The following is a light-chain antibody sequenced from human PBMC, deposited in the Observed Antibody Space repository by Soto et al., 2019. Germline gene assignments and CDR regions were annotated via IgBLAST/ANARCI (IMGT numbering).Light chain of an antibody. CDR2: SNT. CDR3: QSYDSILTGSV. CDR1: SSNIGSNT. Sequence: QSALTQPPSASGTPGQRVTISCSGSSSNIGSNTVNWYQQLPGTAPKLLIYSNTARPSGVPDRFSGSRSGSSASLAITGLQAEDEADYYCQSYDSILTGSVFGTGTKVTVL. J-gene: IGLJ1*01. V-gene: IGLV1-44*01.